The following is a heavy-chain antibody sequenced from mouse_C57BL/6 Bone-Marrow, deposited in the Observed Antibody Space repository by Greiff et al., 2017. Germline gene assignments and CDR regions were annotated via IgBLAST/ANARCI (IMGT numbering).Heavy chain of an antibody. CDR2: IDPENGDT. V-gene: IGHV14-4*01. CDR3: TSWFLYYAMDY. D-gene: IGHD2-2*01. J-gene: IGHJ4*01. Sequence: VQLQQSGAELVRPGASVKLSCTASCFNIKDDYMHWVKQRPEQGLEWIGWIDPENGDTEYASKFQGKATITADTSSNTAYLQLSSLTSEDTAVYYCTSWFLYYAMDYWGQGTSVTVSS. CDR1: CFNIKDDY.